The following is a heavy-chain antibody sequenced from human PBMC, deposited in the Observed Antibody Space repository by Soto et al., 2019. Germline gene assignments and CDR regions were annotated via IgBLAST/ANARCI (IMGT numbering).Heavy chain of an antibody. CDR3: ARVGVGATRIGFDY. CDR1: GYTFTSYG. J-gene: IGHJ4*02. D-gene: IGHD1-26*01. CDR2: ISAYNGNT. V-gene: IGHV1-18*01. Sequence: ASLKVSCKASGYTFTSYGISWVRQAPGQGLEWMGWISAYNGNTNYAQKLQGRVTVTTDTSTSTAYMELRSLRSDDTAVYYCARVGVGATRIGFDYWGQGTLVTVSS.